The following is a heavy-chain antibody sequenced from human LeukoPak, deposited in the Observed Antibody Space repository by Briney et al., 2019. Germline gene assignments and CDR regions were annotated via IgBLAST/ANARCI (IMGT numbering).Heavy chain of an antibody. V-gene: IGHV4-34*01. CDR3: ARVRVYYDSSGYTY. CDR2: INHSGST. D-gene: IGHD3-22*01. Sequence: SETLSLTCAVYGGSFSGYYWSWIRQPPGKGLEWIGEINHSGSTNYNPSLKSRVTIPVDTSKNQFSLKLSSVTAADTAVYYCARVRVYYDSSGYTYWGQGTLVTVSS. J-gene: IGHJ4*02. CDR1: GGSFSGYY.